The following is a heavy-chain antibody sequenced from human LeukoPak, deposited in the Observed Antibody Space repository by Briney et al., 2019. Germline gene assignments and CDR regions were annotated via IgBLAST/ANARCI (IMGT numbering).Heavy chain of an antibody. J-gene: IGHJ4*02. V-gene: IGHV3-21*06. CDR2: ISSSGSFI. D-gene: IGHD3-16*02. Sequence: GGSLRLFCAVSGFNFNTYNMNWVRQAPGKGLVWVASISSSGSFIYYADSLKGRITISRDNAENSLFLQMTNLRVDDTAVYYCVRGRDHDYISGTHRYWDFDLWGQGTLVTVSS. CDR1: GFNFNTYN. CDR3: VRGRDHDYISGTHRYWDFDL.